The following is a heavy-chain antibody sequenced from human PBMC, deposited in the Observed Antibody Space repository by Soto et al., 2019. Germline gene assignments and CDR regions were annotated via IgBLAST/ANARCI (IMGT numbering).Heavy chain of an antibody. CDR1: GYTFTTYG. V-gene: IGHV1-18*04. Sequence: ASVKVSCKTSGYTFTTYGINWVRQAPGHGLEWMGWVNPDDGNTDYPPKFEDRVIMTTDTPTATVYMELRSLRSDDTAIYYCARHNRATDYWVPGTLATGSS. CDR3: ARHNRATDY. CDR2: VNPDDGNT. J-gene: IGHJ4*01.